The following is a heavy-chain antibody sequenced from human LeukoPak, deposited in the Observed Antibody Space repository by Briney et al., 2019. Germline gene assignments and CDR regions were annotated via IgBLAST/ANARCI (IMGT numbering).Heavy chain of an antibody. CDR3: ARAPQDIVVVPAARGNWFDP. V-gene: IGHV4-34*01. D-gene: IGHD2-2*01. J-gene: IGHJ5*02. Sequence: PSETLSLTCAVDDGSFSGYYWSWIRQPPGKGLEWIGEINHSGSTNYNPSLKSRVTISVDTSKNQFSLKLSSVTAADTAVYYCARAPQDIVVVPAARGNWFDPWGQGTLVTVSS. CDR2: INHSGST. CDR1: DGSFSGYY.